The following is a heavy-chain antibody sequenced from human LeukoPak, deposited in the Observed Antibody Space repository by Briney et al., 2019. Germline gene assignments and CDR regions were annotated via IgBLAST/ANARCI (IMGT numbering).Heavy chain of an antibody. CDR3: ARGRMGKYCSSTSCYAFDI. V-gene: IGHV4-59*12. CDR1: GGSISSYY. J-gene: IGHJ3*02. Sequence: SETLSLTCTVSGGSISSYYWSWIRQPPGKGLEWIGYIYYSGSTNYNPSLKSRVTISVDTSKNQFSLKLSSVTAADTAVYYCARGRMGKYCSSTSCYAFDIWGQGTMVTVSS. D-gene: IGHD2-2*01. CDR2: IYYSGST.